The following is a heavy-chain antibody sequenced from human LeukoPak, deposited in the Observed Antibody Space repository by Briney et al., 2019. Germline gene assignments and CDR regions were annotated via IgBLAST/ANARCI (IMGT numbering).Heavy chain of an antibody. V-gene: IGHV4-61*09. CDR3: AREMGSSGYSYDAFDI. CDR2: IYTSGST. CDR1: GGSISSGSYY. D-gene: IGHD3-22*01. Sequence: PSETLSLTCTVSGGSISSGSYYWSWIRQPAGKGLEWIGHIYTSGSTNYNPSLKSRVTISIDTSKNQFSLKLSSVTAADTAVYYCAREMGSSGYSYDAFDIWGQGTMVTVSS. J-gene: IGHJ3*02.